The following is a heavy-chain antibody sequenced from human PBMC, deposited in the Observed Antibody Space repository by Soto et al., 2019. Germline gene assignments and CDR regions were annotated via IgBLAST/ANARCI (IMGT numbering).Heavy chain of an antibody. D-gene: IGHD2-15*01. J-gene: IGHJ4*02. CDR3: APYCSGGSCYNY. CDR1: GYTFTNYD. Sequence: ASVKVSCQASGYTFTNYDINWVRLAPGQGLEWKGWMKPYSGNTGYAQKFLGRVTMTRDTSIRTAYMELSSLKSEDTAVYYCAPYCSGGSCYNYWGQGTLVTVPS. CDR2: MKPYSGNT. V-gene: IGHV1-8*01.